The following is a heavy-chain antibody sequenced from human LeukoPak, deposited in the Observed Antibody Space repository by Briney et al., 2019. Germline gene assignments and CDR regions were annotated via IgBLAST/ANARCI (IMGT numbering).Heavy chain of an antibody. CDR2: IYTTGST. V-gene: IGHV4-4*07. D-gene: IGHD6-19*01. CDR3: ARGEISPGIAVAGNYFDY. J-gene: IGHJ4*02. CDR1: GGSISTYY. Sequence: SETLSLTRTVSGGSISTYYWSWIRQPAGKGLEWIGRIYTTGSTNYNPSLKSRVTMSVDTSKNQFSLKLSSVTAADTAVYYCARGEISPGIAVAGNYFDYWGQGTLVTVSS.